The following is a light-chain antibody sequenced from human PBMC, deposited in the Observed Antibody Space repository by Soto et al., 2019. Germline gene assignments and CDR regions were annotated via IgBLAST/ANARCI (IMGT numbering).Light chain of an antibody. V-gene: IGKV3-20*01. CDR3: QQYGTSPLT. CDR2: GAS. CDR1: QSVSSSY. J-gene: IGKJ4*02. Sequence: EIVLTQSPGTLSLSPGERATLSCRASQSVSSSYLAWYQQKPGQAPRRLIYGASSRATGIPDRFSGNGSGTDFTLTISRLEPEDFAVYYCQQYGTSPLTFGGGTKVEIK.